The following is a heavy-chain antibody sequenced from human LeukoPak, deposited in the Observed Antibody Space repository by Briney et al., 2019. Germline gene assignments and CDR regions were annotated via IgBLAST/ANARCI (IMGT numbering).Heavy chain of an antibody. D-gene: IGHD3-22*01. V-gene: IGHV4-34*01. CDR1: GGSFSGYY. CDR2: INHSGST. CDR3: ARGSRGITMIVVVITTSVGDAFDI. Sequence: SETLSLTCAVYGGSFSGYYWSWIRQPPGKGLEWIGEINHSGSTNYSPSLKSRVTISVDTSKNQFSLKLSSVTAADTAVYYCARGSRGITMIVVVITTSVGDAFDIWGQGTMVTVSS. J-gene: IGHJ3*02.